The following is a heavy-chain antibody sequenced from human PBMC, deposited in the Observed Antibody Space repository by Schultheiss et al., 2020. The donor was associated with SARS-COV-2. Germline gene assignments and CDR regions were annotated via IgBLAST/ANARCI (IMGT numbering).Heavy chain of an antibody. D-gene: IGHD3-3*01. V-gene: IGHV4-34*01. CDR2: INHSGST. CDR3: ARGRTLRFSEAWFDP. Sequence: SQTLSLTCTVSGGSISSYYWSWIRQPPGKGLEWIGEINHSGSTNYNPSLKSRVTISVDTSKNQFSLKLSSVTAADTAVYYCARGRTLRFSEAWFDPWGQGTLVTVSS. J-gene: IGHJ5*02. CDR1: GGSISSYY.